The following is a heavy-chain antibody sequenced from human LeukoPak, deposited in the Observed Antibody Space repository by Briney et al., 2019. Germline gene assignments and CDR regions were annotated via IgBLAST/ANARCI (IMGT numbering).Heavy chain of an antibody. CDR1: GFTFSSYA. Sequence: GGSLRLSCAASGFTFSSYAMSWVRQAPGKGLEWVSTISDSGGRTDYADSVKGRFTISRDNSKNTLYMQLHSLRAEDTAVYYCANLVTISGGFWGQGTLVTVSS. V-gene: IGHV3-23*01. CDR2: ISDSGGRT. J-gene: IGHJ1*01. D-gene: IGHD3-9*01. CDR3: ANLVTISGGF.